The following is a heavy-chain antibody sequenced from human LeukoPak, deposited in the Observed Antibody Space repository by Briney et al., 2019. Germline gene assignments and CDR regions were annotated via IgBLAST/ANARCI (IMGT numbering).Heavy chain of an antibody. Sequence: SETLSLTCTVSGGSTSSYYWSWIRQPPGKGLEWIGYIYYSGSTNYNPSLKSRVTISVDTSKNQFSLKLSSVTAADTAVYYCARDLRGTMPGPYWYFDLWGRGTLVTVSS. CDR3: ARDLRGTMPGPYWYFDL. V-gene: IGHV4-59*01. CDR1: GGSTSSYY. CDR2: IYYSGST. D-gene: IGHD2-2*01. J-gene: IGHJ2*01.